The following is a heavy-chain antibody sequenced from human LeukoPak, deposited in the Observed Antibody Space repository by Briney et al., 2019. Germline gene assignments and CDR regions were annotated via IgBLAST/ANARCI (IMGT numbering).Heavy chain of an antibody. CDR3: ARVLLAATAMVDY. V-gene: IGHV4-31*11. CDR2: IYYSGST. CDR1: GGSISSGSYS. Sequence: PSETLSLTCAVSGGSISSGSYSWSWIRQPPGKGLEWIGYIYYSGSTYYNPSLKSRVTISVDTSKNQFSLKLSSVTAADTAVYYCARVLLAATAMVDYWGQGTLVTVSS. J-gene: IGHJ4*02. D-gene: IGHD5-18*01.